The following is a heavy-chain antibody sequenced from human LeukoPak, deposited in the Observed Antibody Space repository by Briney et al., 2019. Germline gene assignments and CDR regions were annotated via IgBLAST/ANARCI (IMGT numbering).Heavy chain of an antibody. D-gene: IGHD5-18*01. CDR1: GFTFSDFP. V-gene: IGHV3-23*01. CDR2: IFPSSVEI. CDR3: ATCRQIQVPFEF. Sequence: GGSLRLSCAASGFTFSDFPMIWVRQAPGKGLEWVSTIFPSSVEIHYADSVKGRFTISRDNSRSTLSLQMDSLRAEDTATYYCATCRQIQVPFEFWGQGTLVTVSS. J-gene: IGHJ4*02.